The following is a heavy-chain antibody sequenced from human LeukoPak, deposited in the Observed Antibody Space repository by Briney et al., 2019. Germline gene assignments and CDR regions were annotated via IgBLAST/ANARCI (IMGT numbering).Heavy chain of an antibody. J-gene: IGHJ5*02. Sequence: SVTVSCKASGGTFSSYAISWVRQAPGQGLEWMGGIIPIFGTANYAQKFQGRVTITADESTSTAYMELSSLRSEDTAVYYCAEGVTRITMVRGVIGGWFDPWGQGTLVTVSS. CDR3: AEGVTRITMVRGVIGGWFDP. D-gene: IGHD3-10*01. CDR1: GGTFSSYA. CDR2: IIPIFGTA. V-gene: IGHV1-69*13.